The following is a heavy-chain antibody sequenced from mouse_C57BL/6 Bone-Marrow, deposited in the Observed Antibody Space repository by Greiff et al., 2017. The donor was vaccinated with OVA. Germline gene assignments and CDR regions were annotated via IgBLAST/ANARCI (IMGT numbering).Heavy chain of an antibody. D-gene: IGHD2-4*01. Sequence: DVMLVESGGGLVKPGGSLKLSCAASGFTFSSYAMSWVRQTPEKRLEWVATISDGGSYTYYPDNVKGRFTISRDNAKNNLYLQMSHLKSEDTAMYYCARGLGYDYDYWGQGTTLTVSS. CDR1: GFTFSSYA. CDR2: ISDGGSYT. V-gene: IGHV5-4*03. J-gene: IGHJ2*01. CDR3: ARGLGYDYDY.